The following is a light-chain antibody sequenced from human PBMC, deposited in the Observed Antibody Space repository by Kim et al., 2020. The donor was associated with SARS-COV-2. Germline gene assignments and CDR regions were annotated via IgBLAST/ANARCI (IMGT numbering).Light chain of an antibody. Sequence: PGPTARITCSGDALPKQYAYWYQQKPGQAPVLVIYKDSERPSGIPERFSGSSSGTTVTLTISGVQAEDESDYYCQSADSSGTYLWVFGGGTQLTVL. CDR3: QSADSSGTYLWV. CDR1: ALPKQY. CDR2: KDS. J-gene: IGLJ3*02. V-gene: IGLV3-25*03.